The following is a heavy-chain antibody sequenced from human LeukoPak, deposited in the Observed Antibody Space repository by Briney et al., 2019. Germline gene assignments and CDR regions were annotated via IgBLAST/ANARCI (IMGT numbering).Heavy chain of an antibody. CDR2: INAGNGNT. D-gene: IGHD3-22*01. CDR1: GYTFTTYA. CDR3: ARFTMTRGWFDP. V-gene: IGHV1-3*01. Sequence: ASVKVSCKASGYTFTTYAMHWVRQAPGQRLEWMGWINAGNGNTKYSQKFQGRVIITRNTSASKAYMELRSLRSEDTAIYYCARFTMTRGWFDPWGQGTLVIVSS. J-gene: IGHJ5*02.